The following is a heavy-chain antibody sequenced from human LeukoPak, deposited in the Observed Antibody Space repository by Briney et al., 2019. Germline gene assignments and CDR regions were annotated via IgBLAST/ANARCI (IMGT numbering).Heavy chain of an antibody. J-gene: IGHJ4*02. CDR1: GYIFISYY. V-gene: IGHV1-46*01. Sequence: ASVKVSCKASGYIFISYYMHWVRQAPGQGLEWMGIVNPSGGSTTYAQMFQGRVILTRDTSTRTVYMELYSLRSEDTAVYYCAKGGRDYGDSSGTDWGQGTLVTVSS. CDR2: VNPSGGST. D-gene: IGHD4-23*01. CDR3: AKGGRDYGDSSGTD.